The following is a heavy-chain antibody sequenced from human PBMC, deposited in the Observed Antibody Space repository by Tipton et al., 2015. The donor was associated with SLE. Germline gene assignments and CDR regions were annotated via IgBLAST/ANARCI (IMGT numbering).Heavy chain of an antibody. CDR1: GFTFSSYG. V-gene: IGHV3-30*02. D-gene: IGHD1-26*01. CDR3: AKDGYSGSHDAFDI. J-gene: IGHJ3*02. Sequence: SLRLSCAASGFTFSSYGMHWVRQAPGKGLEWVAFIRYDGTNKYYADSVKGRFTISRDNSKNTLYLQMNSLRAEDTAVYYCAKDGYSGSHDAFDIWGQGTMVTVSS. CDR2: IRYDGTNK.